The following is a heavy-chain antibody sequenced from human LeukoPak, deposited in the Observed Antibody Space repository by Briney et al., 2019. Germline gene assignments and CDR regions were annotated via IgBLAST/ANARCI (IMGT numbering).Heavy chain of an antibody. CDR3: ARTYYYQYMDV. J-gene: IGHJ6*03. Sequence: EWLSVIYSGGDTYYADSVKGRFTISRDNSKNMVYLQMNSLRAEDTAVYYCARTYYYQYMDVWGKGTRVTVSS. V-gene: IGHV3-53*01. CDR2: IYSGGDT.